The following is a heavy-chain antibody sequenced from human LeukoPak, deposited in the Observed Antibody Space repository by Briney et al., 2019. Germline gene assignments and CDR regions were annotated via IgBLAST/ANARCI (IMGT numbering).Heavy chain of an antibody. CDR1: GGSISSGSYY. D-gene: IGHD2-21*01. CDR2: IHYGGDT. J-gene: IGHJ4*02. V-gene: IGHV4-31*03. CDR3: ARTIATGLKYFKD. Sequence: SETLSLTCTVSGGSISSGSYYWSWIRQHPGKGLEWIGYIHYGGDTYYNPSLKSRVTISVDTSKNQFSLKLSSVTAADTAVYYCARTIATGLKYFKDWGQGSLVTVAS.